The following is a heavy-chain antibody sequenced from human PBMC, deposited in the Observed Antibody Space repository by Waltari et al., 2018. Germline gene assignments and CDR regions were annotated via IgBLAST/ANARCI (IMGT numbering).Heavy chain of an antibody. CDR3: ARGDGTGKDGY. D-gene: IGHD1-1*01. Sequence: QVQLQQWGAGLLKPSETLSLTCAVYGGSFRGYYWSWIRQPQGKGLGCIGKTIDSERTKNNPSLKSRNSISVDTSKKQFCLTMFTMTAAEAAVYYSARGDGTGKDGYSGQGTRGTVSS. J-gene: IGHJ4*02. V-gene: IGHV4-34*02. CDR1: GGSFRGYY. CDR2: TIDSERT.